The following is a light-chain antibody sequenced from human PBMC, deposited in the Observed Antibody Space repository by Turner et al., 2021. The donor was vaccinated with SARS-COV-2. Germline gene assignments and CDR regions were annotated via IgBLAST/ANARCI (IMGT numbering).Light chain of an antibody. Sequence: EIVMTQSPATLSVSPGEGVTLSCRASRTVSSHLAWYQQKPGQAPRLLIYGASTRATGIPARFSGSGSGTDFTLTISSLQAEDFAVYYCQQYNNWPPYTFGQGTKLEIK. CDR3: QQYNNWPPYT. J-gene: IGKJ2*01. V-gene: IGKV3-15*01. CDR2: GAS. CDR1: RTVSSH.